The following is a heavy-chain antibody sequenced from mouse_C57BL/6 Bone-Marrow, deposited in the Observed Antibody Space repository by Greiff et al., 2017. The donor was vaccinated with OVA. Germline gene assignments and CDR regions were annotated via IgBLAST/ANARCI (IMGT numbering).Heavy chain of an antibody. CDR1: GYSFTSYW. J-gene: IGHJ1*03. CDR3: TRDYYGSSYWYFDV. V-gene: IGHV1-5*01. Sequence: EVQLQESGPVLARPGASVKMSCKTSGYSFTSYWMHWVKQRSGQGQEWIGAMYPGNSDTSYNQKFKGKAKLTAVTSASTAYMELSSLTNEDSAVYYCTRDYYGSSYWYFDVWCTGTTVTVSS. CDR2: MYPGNSDT. D-gene: IGHD1-1*01.